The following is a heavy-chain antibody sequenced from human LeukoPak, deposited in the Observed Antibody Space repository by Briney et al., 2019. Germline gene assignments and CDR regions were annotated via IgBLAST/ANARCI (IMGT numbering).Heavy chain of an antibody. CDR1: GFTFSSAW. CDR3: TTGVTMVRGVIITDY. Sequence: NPGGSLRLSCAASGFTFSSAWMSWVRQAPGKGLEWVGRIKSKTDGGTTDYAAPVKGRFTISRDDSKNTLYLQMNSLKTEDTAVYYCTTGVTMVRGVIITDYWGQGTLVTVSS. CDR2: IKSKTDGGTT. J-gene: IGHJ4*02. V-gene: IGHV3-15*01. D-gene: IGHD3-10*01.